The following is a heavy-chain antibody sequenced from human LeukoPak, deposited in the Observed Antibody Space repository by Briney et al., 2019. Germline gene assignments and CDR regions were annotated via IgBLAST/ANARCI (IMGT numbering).Heavy chain of an antibody. V-gene: IGHV1-2*02. J-gene: IGHJ4*02. CDR2: INPNSGGT. CDR1: GYTFTGYY. D-gene: IGHD6-13*01. Sequence: GASVKVSCKASGYTFTGYYMHWVRQAPGQGLEWMGWINPNSGGTNYAQKFQGRVTMTRDTSISTAYMELSRLRSDDTAVYYCARDLESSSSWYYFDYWGQGTLVTVSS. CDR3: ARDLESSSSWYYFDY.